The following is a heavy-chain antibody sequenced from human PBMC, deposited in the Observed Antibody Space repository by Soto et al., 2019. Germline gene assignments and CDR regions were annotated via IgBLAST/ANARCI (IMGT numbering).Heavy chain of an antibody. CDR2: MNPNSGNT. J-gene: IGHJ6*03. CDR3: ASLSHTASGDYYYYMDV. CDR1: GYTFTSYD. V-gene: IGHV1-8*01. Sequence: ASVKVSCKASGYTFTSYDINWVRQATGQGLEWMGWMNPNSGNTGYAQKFQGRVTMTRNTSISTAYMELSSLRSEDTAVYYCASLSHTASGDYYYYMDVWGKGTTVTVSS. D-gene: IGHD2-21*02.